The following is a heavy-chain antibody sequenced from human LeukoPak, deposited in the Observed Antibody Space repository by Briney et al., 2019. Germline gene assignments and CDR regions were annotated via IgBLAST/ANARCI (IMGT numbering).Heavy chain of an antibody. V-gene: IGHV1-69*01. CDR1: GGTFSSYA. J-gene: IGHJ6*04. Sequence: SVKVSCKASGGTFSSYAISWVRQAPGQGLEWMGGIIPIFGTANYAQKFQGRVTITADESTNTAYMELSSLRSEDTAVYYCARDRGCSGGSCHHFPLGYYYYGMDVWGKGTTVTVSS. CDR3: ARDRGCSGGSCHHFPLGYYYYGMDV. CDR2: IIPIFGTA. D-gene: IGHD2-15*01.